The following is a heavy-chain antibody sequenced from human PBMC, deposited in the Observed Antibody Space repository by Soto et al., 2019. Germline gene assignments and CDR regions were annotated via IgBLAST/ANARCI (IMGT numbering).Heavy chain of an antibody. CDR2: INSDGSGA. Sequence: GGSLRLSCSASGFNFSSFWMHWVRQAPGKGLVWVSRINSDGSGASYADFVEGRFTISRDNAKNTVYFQMNSLREEDTAVYYCIRDYGQAGSTNAFDICGQGTMVTVSS. CDR3: IRDYGQAGSTNAFDI. D-gene: IGHD3-10*01. V-gene: IGHV3-74*01. J-gene: IGHJ3*02. CDR1: GFNFSSFW.